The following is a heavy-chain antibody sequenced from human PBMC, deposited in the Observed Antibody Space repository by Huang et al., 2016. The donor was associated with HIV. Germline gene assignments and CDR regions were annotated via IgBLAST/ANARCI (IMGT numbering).Heavy chain of an antibody. J-gene: IGHJ4*02. V-gene: IGHV3-30*18. CDR1: GFTFSCFG. CDR3: AKGTYDSSGRHSGFDY. CDR2: IYLDGSEK. Sequence: QVQLVESGGGVVQPGWSLRLSCAASGFTFSCFGMHWVRQAPGRGRAWGAIIYLDGSEKYDGESVKGRFTMSGDNSKNTLYREMNSLRVEDTTVYYCAKGTYDSSGRHSGFDYWGQGTLVTVSS. D-gene: IGHD3-22*01.